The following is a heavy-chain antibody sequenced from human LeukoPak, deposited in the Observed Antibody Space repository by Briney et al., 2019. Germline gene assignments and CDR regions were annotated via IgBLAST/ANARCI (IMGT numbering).Heavy chain of an antibody. CDR3: AREDYTNWFDP. J-gene: IGHJ5*02. CDR1: GGSISSGDYY. CDR2: IYYSGST. V-gene: IGHV4-30-4*01. D-gene: IGHD3-3*01. Sequence: SETLSLTCTVSGGSISSGDYYWGWIPQPPGKGLEWIGYIYYSGSTYYNPSLKSRVTISVDTSKHQFSLKLSSVTAAGTAAYYCAREDYTNWFDPWGQGTLVSVSS.